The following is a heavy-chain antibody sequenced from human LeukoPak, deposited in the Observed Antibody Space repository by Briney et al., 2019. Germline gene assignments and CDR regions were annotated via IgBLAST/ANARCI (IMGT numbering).Heavy chain of an antibody. J-gene: IGHJ5*02. CDR2: INPNSGGT. CDR3: ARGARGHYYDSSLGFDP. D-gene: IGHD3-22*01. V-gene: IGHV1-2*02. CDR1: GYTFTGYY. Sequence: GASVKVSCKASGYTFTGYYMHWVRQAPGQGLEWMGWINPNSGGTNYAQKFQGRVTMTRDTFISTAYMELSRLRSDNTAVYYCARGARGHYYDSSLGFDPWGQGTLVTVSS.